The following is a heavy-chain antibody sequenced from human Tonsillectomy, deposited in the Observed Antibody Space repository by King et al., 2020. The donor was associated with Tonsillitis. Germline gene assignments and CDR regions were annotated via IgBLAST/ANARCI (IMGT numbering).Heavy chain of an antibody. J-gene: IGHJ4*02. V-gene: IGHV4-59*01. CDR1: GGSXSSYY. D-gene: IGHD3-3*02. Sequence: VQLQEXXXGLVKPSXTLSXTXTVSGGSXSSYYWSXIRQPPGKGLEWIGYIYYSGSTNYNPSLKSRVTISLDTSKNQFSLKLRSVTAADTAMYFCAVVSXXGPXXYWGXXXLXTVS. CDR2: IYYSGST. CDR3: AVVSXXGPXXY.